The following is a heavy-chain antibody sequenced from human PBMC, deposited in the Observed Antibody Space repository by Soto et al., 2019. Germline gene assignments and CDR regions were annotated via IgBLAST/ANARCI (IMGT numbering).Heavy chain of an antibody. CDR2: ISYDGSNK. Sequence: QVQLVESGGGVVQPGRSLRLSCAASGFTFSSYAMHWVRQAPGKGLEWVAVISYDGSNKYYADSVKGRFTISRDNSKNTLYLQMNSLRAEDTAVYYCARDIPSAAAVDGSWFDPWGQGTLVTVSS. J-gene: IGHJ5*02. CDR1: GFTFSSYA. CDR3: ARDIPSAAAVDGSWFDP. D-gene: IGHD6-13*01. V-gene: IGHV3-30-3*01.